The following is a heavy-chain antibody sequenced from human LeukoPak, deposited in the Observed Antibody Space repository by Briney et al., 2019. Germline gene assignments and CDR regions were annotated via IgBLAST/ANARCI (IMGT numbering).Heavy chain of an antibody. CDR2: IKSKTDGGTT. Sequence: GGSLRLSCAASGFTFSNAWMSWVRQAPGKGLEWVGRIKSKTDGGTTDYAAPVKGRFTISRDDSKNALYLQMNSPKTEDTAVYYCTTDQIAAAANFDYWGQGTLVTVSS. D-gene: IGHD6-13*01. J-gene: IGHJ4*02. CDR1: GFTFSNAW. V-gene: IGHV3-15*01. CDR3: TTDQIAAAANFDY.